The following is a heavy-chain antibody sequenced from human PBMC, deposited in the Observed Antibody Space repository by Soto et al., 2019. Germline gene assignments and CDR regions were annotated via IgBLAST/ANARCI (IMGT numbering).Heavy chain of an antibody. D-gene: IGHD3-22*01. CDR3: ARAMIIVEYGMYI. CDR2: ITASGTVT. CDR1: GFSFRGFE. Sequence: VGSLSLSCAASGFSFRGFEMNWVRQAPGEGLEWLSYITASGTVTYYADSVKGRFTISRDNSKNSLFLHMNSLRADDTAIYYCARAMIIVEYGMYIWAQGTAVTVSS. J-gene: IGHJ6*02. V-gene: IGHV3-48*03.